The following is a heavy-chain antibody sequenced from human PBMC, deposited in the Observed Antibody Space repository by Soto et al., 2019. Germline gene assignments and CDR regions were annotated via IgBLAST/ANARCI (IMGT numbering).Heavy chain of an antibody. CDR1: GFTFSDYY. J-gene: IGHJ4*02. D-gene: IGHD6-19*01. CDR3: AASGWYDPIDY. Sequence: GGSLRLSCSASGFTFSDYYMSWIRQAPGKGLEWVSYISSSGSTIYYADSVKGRFTISRDNAKNSLYLQMNSLRAEDTAVYYCAASGWYDPIDYWGQGTLVTVSS. CDR2: ISSSGSTI. V-gene: IGHV3-11*01.